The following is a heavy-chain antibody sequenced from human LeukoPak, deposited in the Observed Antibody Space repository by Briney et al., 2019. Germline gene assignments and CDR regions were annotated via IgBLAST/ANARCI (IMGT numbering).Heavy chain of an antibody. CDR1: GFSFRVYP. CDR2: ISAGADVI. V-gene: IGHV3-23*01. D-gene: IGHD6-6*01. J-gene: IGHJ4*02. CDR3: ARDDPSMIAALHY. Sequence: GSLRLSCEAAGFSFRVYPMGWVRRASGKRLEWVSGISAGADVIFYADPVKGRFTISRDNAKNSVYLQMNSLRAEDTAVYYCARDDPSMIAALHYWGQGTLVTVSS.